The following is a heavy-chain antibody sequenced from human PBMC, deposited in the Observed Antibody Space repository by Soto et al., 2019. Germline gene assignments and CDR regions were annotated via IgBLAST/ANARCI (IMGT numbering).Heavy chain of an antibody. Sequence: ASVKVSCKASGYTFTSYGISWVRQAPGQGLEWMGWISAYNGNTNYAQKLQGRVTMTTDTSTSTAYMELRSLRSDDTAVYYCARDEIAAAAEGLHYYYGMDVWGQGTTVTVSS. CDR2: ISAYNGNT. CDR1: GYTFTSYG. D-gene: IGHD6-13*01. J-gene: IGHJ6*02. CDR3: ARDEIAAAAEGLHYYYGMDV. V-gene: IGHV1-18*01.